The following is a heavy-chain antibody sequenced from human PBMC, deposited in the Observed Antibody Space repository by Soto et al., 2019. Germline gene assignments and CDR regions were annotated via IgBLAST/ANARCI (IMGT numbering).Heavy chain of an antibody. J-gene: IGHJ4*02. Sequence: QVQLVQSGAEVKKPGASVKVSCKASGYTFTSYDINWVRQATGQGLEWMGWMNPNSGNTGYAQKFQGRVTMTRNTAISTAYRELSRLRAADPAVYYCAREAAAVGNDYWGQGTLVTVSS. CDR3: AREAAAVGNDY. D-gene: IGHD2-2*01. CDR2: MNPNSGNT. V-gene: IGHV1-8*01. CDR1: GYTFTSYD.